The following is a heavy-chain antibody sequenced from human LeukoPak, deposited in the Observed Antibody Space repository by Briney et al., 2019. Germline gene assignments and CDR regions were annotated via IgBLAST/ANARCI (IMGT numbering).Heavy chain of an antibody. CDR1: GYTFTSYG. CDR3: ARARTMMALYYFDY. D-gene: IGHD3-22*01. Sequence: ASVTVSCKASGYTFTSYGISWVRQAPGQGLEWMGWISAYNGNTNYAQKLQGRVTMTTDTSTSTAYMELRSLRSDDTAVYYCARARTMMALYYFDYWGQGTLVTVSS. CDR2: ISAYNGNT. J-gene: IGHJ4*02. V-gene: IGHV1-18*01.